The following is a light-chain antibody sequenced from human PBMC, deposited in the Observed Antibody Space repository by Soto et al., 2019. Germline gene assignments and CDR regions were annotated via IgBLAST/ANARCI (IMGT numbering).Light chain of an antibody. Sequence: QSALTQPASVSGSPGQSITISCTGTSSDVGVYNYVSWYQQHPDKAPKLLIYDVSNRPSGVSNRFSGSKSGNTASLTISGFQAEDEADYYCSSYTSSSTYVLFGGGTKLTVL. CDR1: SSDVGVYNY. J-gene: IGLJ2*01. V-gene: IGLV2-14*03. CDR3: SSYTSSSTYVL. CDR2: DVS.